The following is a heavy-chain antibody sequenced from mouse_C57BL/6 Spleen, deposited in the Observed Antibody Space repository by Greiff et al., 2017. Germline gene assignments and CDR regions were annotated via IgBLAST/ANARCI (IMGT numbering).Heavy chain of an antibody. D-gene: IGHD3-2*02. CDR2: ISNLAYSI. CDR3: ARHESSGWFAY. Sequence: EVHLVESGGGLVQPGGSLKLSCAASGFTFSDYGMAWVRQAPRKGPEWVAFISNLAYSIYYADTVTGRFTISRENAKNTLYLEMSSLRSEDTAMYYCARHESSGWFAYWGQGTLVTVSA. J-gene: IGHJ3*01. CDR1: GFTFSDYG. V-gene: IGHV5-15*04.